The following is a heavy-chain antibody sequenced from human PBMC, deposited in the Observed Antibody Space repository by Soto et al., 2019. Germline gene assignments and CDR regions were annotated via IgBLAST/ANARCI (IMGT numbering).Heavy chain of an antibody. J-gene: IGHJ6*03. V-gene: IGHV1-8*01. Sequence: ASVKVSCKASGYTFTSYDINWVRQATGQGLEWMGWMNPNSGNTGYAQKFQGRVTMTRNTSISTAYMELSSLRSEDTAVYYCARGPLEPTRHYSYYMEVWGKGTTVTVSS. D-gene: IGHD3-3*01. CDR2: MNPNSGNT. CDR3: ARGPLEPTRHYSYYMEV. CDR1: GYTFTSYD.